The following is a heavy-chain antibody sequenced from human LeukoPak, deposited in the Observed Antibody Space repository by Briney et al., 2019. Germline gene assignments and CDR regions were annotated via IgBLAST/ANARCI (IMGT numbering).Heavy chain of an antibody. J-gene: IGHJ4*02. CDR3: ARRIYCNTTSCYTDYFFDH. CDR1: GYSISSGYY. V-gene: IGHV4-38-2*01. CDR2: IHHSGST. Sequence: SETLSLTCAVSGYSISSGYYWGWIRQPPGKGLEWIGSIHHSGSTYYNPSLKSRVTISVDTSKNQFSLKLSSVTAADTAVYYCARRIYCNTTSCYTDYFFDHWGQGTLVTVSS. D-gene: IGHD2-2*02.